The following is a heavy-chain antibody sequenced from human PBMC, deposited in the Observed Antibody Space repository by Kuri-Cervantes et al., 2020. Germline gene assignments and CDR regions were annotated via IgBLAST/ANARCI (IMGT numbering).Heavy chain of an antibody. CDR1: GGSISSYY. CDR2: IYYSGST. V-gene: IGHV4-39*07. CDR3: ARDWGYYDSSGYYYGTTDNWFDP. Sequence: SETLSLTCTVSGGSISSYYWGWIRQPPGKGLEWIGSIYYSGSTYYNPSLKSRVTISVDTSKNQFSLKLSSVTAADTAVYHCARDWGYYDSSGYYYGTTDNWFDPWGQGTLVTVSS. J-gene: IGHJ5*02. D-gene: IGHD3-22*01.